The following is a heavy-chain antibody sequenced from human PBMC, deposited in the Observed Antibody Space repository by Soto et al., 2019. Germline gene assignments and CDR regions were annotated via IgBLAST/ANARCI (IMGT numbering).Heavy chain of an antibody. CDR1: GFTFSSYG. Sequence: AGGSLRLSCAASGFTFSSYGMHWVRQAPGKGLEWVAVISYDGSNKYYADSVKGRFTISRDNSKNTLYLQMNSLRAEDTAVYYCVAAAGTRSYFDYWGQGTLVTVSS. CDR3: VAAAGTRSYFDY. V-gene: IGHV3-30*03. J-gene: IGHJ4*02. CDR2: ISYDGSNK. D-gene: IGHD6-13*01.